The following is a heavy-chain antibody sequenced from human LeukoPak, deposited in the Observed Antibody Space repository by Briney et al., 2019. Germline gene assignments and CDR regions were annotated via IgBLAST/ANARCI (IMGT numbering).Heavy chain of an antibody. Sequence: ASVKVSCKASGYTFTGYYMHWVRQAPGQGLEWMGWINPNSGGTNYAQKFQGRVTMTRDTSISTAYMELSRLRSDDTAVYYCAREFPGYYGSGSYYGWFDPWGQGTLVTVSS. J-gene: IGHJ5*02. CDR2: INPNSGGT. CDR1: GYTFTGYY. D-gene: IGHD3-10*01. CDR3: AREFPGYYGSGSYYGWFDP. V-gene: IGHV1-2*02.